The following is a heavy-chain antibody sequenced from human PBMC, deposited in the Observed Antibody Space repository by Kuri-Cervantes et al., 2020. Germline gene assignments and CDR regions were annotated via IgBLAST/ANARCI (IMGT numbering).Heavy chain of an antibody. CDR1: GYTFTGYY. V-gene: IGHV1-2*02. CDR3: ARVYQPLLYTYYYYGMDV. J-gene: IGHJ6*02. Sequence: ASVKVSCKASGYTFTGYYMHWVRQAPGQGLEWMGWINPNSGGTNYAQKFQGRVTMTRDTSISTAYMELSRLRSDDTAVYYCARVYQPLLYTYYYYGMDVWGQGTTVTVSS. D-gene: IGHD2-2*02. CDR2: INPNSGGT.